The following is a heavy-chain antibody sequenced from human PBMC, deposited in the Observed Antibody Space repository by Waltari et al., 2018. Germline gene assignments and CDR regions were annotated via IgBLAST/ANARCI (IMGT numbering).Heavy chain of an antibody. Sequence: EVQLVESGGVVVQPGGSLRLPCAASGFTFDDYTMHWVRQAPGKGLEWVSLISWDGGSTYYADSVKGRFTISRDNSKNSLYLQMNSLRTEDTALYYCAKGHRYYDFWSGYYPPDYWGQGTLVTVSS. D-gene: IGHD3-3*01. CDR2: ISWDGGST. CDR3: AKGHRYYDFWSGYYPPDY. CDR1: GFTFDDYT. V-gene: IGHV3-43*01. J-gene: IGHJ4*02.